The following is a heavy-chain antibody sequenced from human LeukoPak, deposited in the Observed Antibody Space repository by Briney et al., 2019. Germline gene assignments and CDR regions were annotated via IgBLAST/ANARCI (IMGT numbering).Heavy chain of an antibody. CDR3: ARGGAMVRGVIIRDFDY. V-gene: IGHV4-34*01. D-gene: IGHD3-10*01. CDR2: INHSGST. J-gene: IGHJ4*02. Sequence: GSLRLSCAASGFTFSDYNMSWIRQPPGKGLEWIGEINHSGSTNYNPSLKSRVTISVDTSKNQFSLKLSSVTAADTAVYYCARGGAMVRGVIIRDFDYWGQGTLVTVSS. CDR1: GFTFSDYN.